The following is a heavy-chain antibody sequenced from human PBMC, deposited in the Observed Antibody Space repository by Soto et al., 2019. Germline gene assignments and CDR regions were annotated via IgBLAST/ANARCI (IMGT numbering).Heavy chain of an antibody. D-gene: IGHD4-17*01. Sequence: QVQLVESGGGLVKPGGSLRLSCAASGLSFSDYYMSWIRQAPGQGLEWVSYTSSSGSTIYYADSVKGRFTISRDNAKNALYLQMNSLRAEDTAVYYCARGQDYGRYFDYWGQGTLVTVSS. CDR1: GLSFSDYY. J-gene: IGHJ4*02. V-gene: IGHV3-11*01. CDR3: ARGQDYGRYFDY. CDR2: TSSSGSTI.